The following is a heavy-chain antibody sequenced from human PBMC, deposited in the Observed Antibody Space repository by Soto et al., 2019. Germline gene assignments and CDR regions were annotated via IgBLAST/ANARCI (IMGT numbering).Heavy chain of an antibody. Sequence: QVQLVQSGAEVKKPGASVKVSCKASGYTFTSYGISWVRHAPGQGLAGMGGISAYNGNTNYAQKLQGIVTMTTDTSTGTAYMGLRSLRSDDTAVYYCARAMGATLNYGMDVWGQGTTVTVSS. J-gene: IGHJ6*02. CDR2: ISAYNGNT. V-gene: IGHV1-18*01. CDR3: ARAMGATLNYGMDV. D-gene: IGHD1-26*01. CDR1: GYTFTSYG.